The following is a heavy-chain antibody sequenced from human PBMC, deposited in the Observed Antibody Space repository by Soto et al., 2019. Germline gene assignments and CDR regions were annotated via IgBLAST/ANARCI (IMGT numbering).Heavy chain of an antibody. CDR2: IYYSGST. Sequence: SETLSLTCTVSGGSISSGGYYWSWIRQHPGKGLEWIGYIYYSGSTYYNPSLKSRVTISVDTSKNQFSLKLSSVTAADTAVYYCARAPSYGSGSYYGAYSYYFDYWGQGTLVTVSS. CDR3: ARAPSYGSGSYYGAYSYYFDY. J-gene: IGHJ4*02. V-gene: IGHV4-31*03. D-gene: IGHD3-10*01. CDR1: GGSISSGGYY.